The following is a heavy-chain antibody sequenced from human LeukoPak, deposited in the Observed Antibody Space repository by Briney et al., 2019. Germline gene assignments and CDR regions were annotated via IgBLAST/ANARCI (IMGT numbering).Heavy chain of an antibody. J-gene: IGHJ3*02. CDR1: GYTFTGYY. V-gene: IGHV1-46*01. Sequence: ASVKVSCKASGYTFTGYYMHWVRQAPGQGLEWMGIINPSGGSTSYAQKFQGRVTMTRDTSTSTVYMELSSLRSEDTAVYYCARDTEYYDFWSGYGLGAFDIWGQGTMVTVSS. CDR2: INPSGGST. D-gene: IGHD3-3*01. CDR3: ARDTEYYDFWSGYGLGAFDI.